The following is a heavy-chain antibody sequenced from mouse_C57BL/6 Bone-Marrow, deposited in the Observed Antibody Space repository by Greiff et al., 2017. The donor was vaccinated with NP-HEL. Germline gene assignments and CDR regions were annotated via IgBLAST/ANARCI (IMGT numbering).Heavy chain of an antibody. J-gene: IGHJ3*01. V-gene: IGHV6-3*01. CDR3: TFSGYRAWFAY. D-gene: IGHD3-2*02. Sequence: EVHLVESGGGLVQPGGSMKLSCVASGFTFSNYWMNWVRQSPEKGLEWVAQIRLKSDNYATHYAESVKGRFTISRDDSKSSVYLQMNNLRAEDTGIYYCTFSGYRAWFAYWGQGTLVTVSA. CDR2: IRLKSDNYAT. CDR1: GFTFSNYW.